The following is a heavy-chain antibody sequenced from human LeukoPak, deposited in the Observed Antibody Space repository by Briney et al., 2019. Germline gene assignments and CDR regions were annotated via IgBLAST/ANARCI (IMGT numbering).Heavy chain of an antibody. Sequence: SETLSLTCTVSGGSISSSSYYWGWIRQPPGKGLEWIGSIYYSGSTYYNPSLKSRVTISVDTSKNQFSLKLSSVTAADTAVYYCARQEHSTPGENAFDIWGQGTMVTVSS. CDR3: ARQEHSTPGENAFDI. CDR2: IYYSGST. D-gene: IGHD6-6*01. CDR1: GGSISSSSYY. V-gene: IGHV4-39*01. J-gene: IGHJ3*02.